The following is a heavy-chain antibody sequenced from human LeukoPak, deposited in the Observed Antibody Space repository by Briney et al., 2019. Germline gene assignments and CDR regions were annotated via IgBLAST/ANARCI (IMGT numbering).Heavy chain of an antibody. CDR1: GYTFSTYW. Sequence: GGSLRLSCAASGYTFSTYWMSWVRQAPGRGLEWVANIKQDGSEKYYVDSVKGRFTISRDNAKNSLYLQMNSLRAEDTAMYYCARDSAGNDYWGQGTLVTVSS. CDR2: IKQDGSEK. V-gene: IGHV3-7*01. D-gene: IGHD6-13*01. CDR3: ARDSAGNDY. J-gene: IGHJ4*02.